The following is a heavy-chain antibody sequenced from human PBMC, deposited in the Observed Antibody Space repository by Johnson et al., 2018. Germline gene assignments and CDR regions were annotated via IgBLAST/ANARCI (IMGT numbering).Heavy chain of an antibody. V-gene: IGHV1-69*01. Sequence: VQLVESGAEVKKPGSSVKVSCKASGGTFSSYAISWVRQAPGQGLEWMGGIIPIFGTANYAQKFQGRVTITADESTSTAYMELSSLGSEDTAVYYCARGWQAVDRYYYYGMDVWGQGTTVTVSS. CDR3: ARGWQAVDRYYYYGMDV. D-gene: IGHD6-19*01. CDR1: GGTFSSYA. J-gene: IGHJ6*02. CDR2: IIPIFGTA.